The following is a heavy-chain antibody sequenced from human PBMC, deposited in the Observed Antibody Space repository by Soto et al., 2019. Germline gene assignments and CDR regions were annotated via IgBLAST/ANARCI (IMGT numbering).Heavy chain of an antibody. V-gene: IGHV4-59*08. Sequence: QVQLQESGPGLVKPSETLSLSCTVSGGSIRSYYWSWFRQSPGKRMEWIGYVHHSWGSSYNPSLQSGVAISLDTSKSQFSLKLTSVTATDTAVYYCARQGFGPLHGLVDVWGQGTTVTVSS. D-gene: IGHD3-10*01. CDR3: ARQGFGPLHGLVDV. CDR1: GGSIRSYY. CDR2: VHHSWGS. J-gene: IGHJ6*02.